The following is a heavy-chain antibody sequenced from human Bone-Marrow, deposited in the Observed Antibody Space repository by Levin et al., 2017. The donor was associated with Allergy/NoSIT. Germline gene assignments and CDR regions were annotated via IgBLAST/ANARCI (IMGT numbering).Heavy chain of an antibody. J-gene: IGHJ4*02. CDR2: IISTSFNI. CDR3: AKDVYGGKTVGLGYYFDL. D-gene: IGHD4-23*01. CDR1: GFNFHAYA. Sequence: GGSLRLSCIASGFNFHAYAMHWVRQSPGMGLEWVAGIISTSFNIVYADSVRGRFTISRANAKGSLYLRMDSLRPEDTAFYYCAKDVYGGKTVGLGYYFDLWGQGTLVTFSS. V-gene: IGHV3-9*01.